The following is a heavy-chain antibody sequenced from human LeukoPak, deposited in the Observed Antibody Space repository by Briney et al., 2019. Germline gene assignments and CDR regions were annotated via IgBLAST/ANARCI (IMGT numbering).Heavy chain of an antibody. V-gene: IGHV3-30*18. CDR1: GFTFSSYG. J-gene: IGHJ5*02. Sequence: GGSLRLSCAASGFTFSSYGMHWVRQAPGKGLEWVAVISYDGSNKYYADSVKGRFTISRDNSKSTLYLQMNSLRAEDTAVYYCAKENWILNSNSWYKGWFDPWGQGTLVTVSS. D-gene: IGHD6-13*01. CDR2: ISYDGSNK. CDR3: AKENWILNSNSWYKGWFDP.